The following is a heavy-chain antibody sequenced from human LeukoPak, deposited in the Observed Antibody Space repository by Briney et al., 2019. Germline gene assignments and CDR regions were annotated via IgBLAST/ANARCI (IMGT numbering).Heavy chain of an antibody. CDR2: ISGSGGST. V-gene: IGHV3-23*01. Sequence: GGSLRLSCAASGFTFSSYAMSWVRQAPGKGLEWVSAISGSGGSTYYADSVKGRFTISRDNAKNSLYLQMNSLRAEDTAVYYCARERNWGHYFDYWGQGTLVTVSS. CDR1: GFTFSSYA. D-gene: IGHD7-27*01. CDR3: ARERNWGHYFDY. J-gene: IGHJ4*02.